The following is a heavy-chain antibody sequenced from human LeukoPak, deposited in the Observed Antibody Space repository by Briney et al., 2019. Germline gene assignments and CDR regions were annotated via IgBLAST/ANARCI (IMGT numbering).Heavy chain of an antibody. CDR2: IYHSGST. Sequence: PSDTLSLTCNVSGGSNGSGGYPGSWIRQPPGKGLEWIGYIYHSGSTYYNPSLKSRVTISVDRSKNQFSLKLSSVTAADTAVYYCASYGDWYFDLWGRGTLVTVSS. D-gene: IGHD4-17*01. J-gene: IGHJ2*01. CDR3: ASYGDWYFDL. CDR1: GGSNGSGGYP. V-gene: IGHV4-30-2*01.